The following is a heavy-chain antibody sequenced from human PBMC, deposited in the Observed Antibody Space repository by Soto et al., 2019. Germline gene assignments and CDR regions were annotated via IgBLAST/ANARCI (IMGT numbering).Heavy chain of an antibody. V-gene: IGHV1-8*01. CDR3: ATERWEDAFDI. J-gene: IGHJ3*02. Sequence: ASVKVSCKASGYTFTSYDITWVRQATGQGLEWMGWMNPNSGNTGYAQKFQGRVTMTRNTSIGTAYMELSSLRSEDTAVYYCATERWEDAFDIRGQGTMVTVSS. D-gene: IGHD1-26*01. CDR1: GYTFTSYD. CDR2: MNPNSGNT.